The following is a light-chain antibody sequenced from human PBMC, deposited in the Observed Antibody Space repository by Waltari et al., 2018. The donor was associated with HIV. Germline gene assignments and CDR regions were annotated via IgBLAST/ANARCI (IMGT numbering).Light chain of an antibody. J-gene: IGLJ2*01. CDR2: EVS. CDR1: SRDVGSYNR. V-gene: IGLV2-18*02. CDR3: SSYTSSNLV. Sequence: QSALTQPPSVSGSPGPSVTISCTGSSRDVGSYNRVSWYQQPPGTAPKPMIYEVSNRPSGVPDRFSGSKSGNTASLILSGLQAEDEADYYCSSYTSSNLVFGGGTKLTVL.